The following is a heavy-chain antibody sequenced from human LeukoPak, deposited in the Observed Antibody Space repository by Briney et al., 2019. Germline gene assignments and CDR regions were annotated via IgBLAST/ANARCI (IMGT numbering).Heavy chain of an antibody. D-gene: IGHD2-15*01. CDR1: GFTFSSSA. V-gene: IGHV3-23*01. Sequence: GGSLRLSCAASGFTFSSSAMSWVRQAPGKGLEWVSAISGSGGNTYYAGSVKGRFTISRDNSKNTLYLQMNDLRAEDTAVYYCAKRTGSGCYTSLDFWGHGTLVTVSS. CDR3: AKRTGSGCYTSLDF. CDR2: ISGSGGNT. J-gene: IGHJ4*01.